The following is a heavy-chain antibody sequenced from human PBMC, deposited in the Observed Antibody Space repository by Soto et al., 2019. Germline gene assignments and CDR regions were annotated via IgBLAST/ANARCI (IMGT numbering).Heavy chain of an antibody. Sequence: EVQLVESGGGVVRPGGSLRLSCAASGFTFDDYGMSWVRQAPGKGLEWVSGINWNGGSTGYADSEKGRFTISRDNAKNSLYLQMNSLRAEDTALYHCARDRSYYYGSGSYKPYYFDYWGQGTLVTVSS. CDR3: ARDRSYYYGSGSYKPYYFDY. D-gene: IGHD3-10*01. CDR1: GFTFDDYG. CDR2: INWNGGST. J-gene: IGHJ4*02. V-gene: IGHV3-20*01.